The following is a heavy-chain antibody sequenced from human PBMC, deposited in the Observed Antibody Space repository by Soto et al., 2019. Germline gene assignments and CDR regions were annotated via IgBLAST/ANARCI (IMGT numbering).Heavy chain of an antibody. J-gene: IGHJ4*02. V-gene: IGHV3-33*01. Sequence: QVQLVQSGGGVVQPGRSLTLSCAASGFTFSSHGMHWVRQAPGKGLEWVAVIWYDGSEKYYGDSVKGRFTISRDNSKNTLYLQMNSLRAEDTAVYYCARWGNWKVADYWGQGTLVTVSS. D-gene: IGHD1-1*01. CDR2: IWYDGSEK. CDR3: ARWGNWKVADY. CDR1: GFTFSSHG.